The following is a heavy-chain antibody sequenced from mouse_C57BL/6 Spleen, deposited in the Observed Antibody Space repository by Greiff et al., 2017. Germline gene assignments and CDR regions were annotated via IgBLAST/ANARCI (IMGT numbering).Heavy chain of an antibody. J-gene: IGHJ4*01. V-gene: IGHV1-64*01. CDR1: GYTFTSYW. Sequence: VQLQQPGAELVKPGASVKLSCKASGYTFTSYWMHWVKQRPGQGLEWIGMIHPNSGSTNYNEKFKSKATLTVDKSSSTAYMQLSSLTSEDSAVYYCARSGDYENYAMDYWGQGTSVTVSS. CDR3: ARSGDYENYAMDY. D-gene: IGHD1-1*01. CDR2: IHPNSGST.